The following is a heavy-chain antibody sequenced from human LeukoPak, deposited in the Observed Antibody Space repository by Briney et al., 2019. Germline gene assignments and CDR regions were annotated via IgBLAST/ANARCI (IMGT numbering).Heavy chain of an antibody. CDR2: IYTSGST. CDR1: GGSISSGNYY. J-gene: IGHJ4*02. V-gene: IGHV4-61*02. Sequence: PSQTLSLTCTVSGGSISSGNYYWSWIRQPAGKGLEWIGRIYTSGSTNYNPSLKSRFTISVDTSKNQFSLKLSSVTAADTAVYYCARYYITMSTGSFDYWGQGTLVTVSS. D-gene: IGHD3-10*02. CDR3: ARYYITMSTGSFDY.